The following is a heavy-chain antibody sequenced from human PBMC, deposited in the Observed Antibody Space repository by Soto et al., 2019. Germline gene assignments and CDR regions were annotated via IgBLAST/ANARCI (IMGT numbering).Heavy chain of an antibody. J-gene: IGHJ4*02. V-gene: IGHV1-58*01. Sequence: WASVKVSCKASGFTFTSSAVQWVRQARGQRLEWIGWIVVGSGNTNYAQKFQERVTITRNMSTSTAYMELSSLRSEDTAVYYCAAVDWVVRGVIITTPSGYWGQGTLVTVSS. CDR2: IVVGSGNT. D-gene: IGHD3-10*01. CDR3: AAVDWVVRGVIITTPSGY. CDR1: GFTFTSSA.